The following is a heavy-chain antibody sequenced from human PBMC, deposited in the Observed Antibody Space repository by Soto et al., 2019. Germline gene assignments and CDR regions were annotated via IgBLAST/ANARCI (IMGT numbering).Heavy chain of an antibody. D-gene: IGHD3-16*02. CDR1: GFTFSSYG. Sequence: QVQLVESGGGVVQPGRSLRLSCAASGFTFSSYGMHWVRQAPGKGLEWVAVIWYDGSNKYYADSVKGRFTISRDNSKNTLYLQMNSLRAEDTAVYYCARDTGIMITFGGVIVAPDYWGQGTLVTVSS. J-gene: IGHJ4*02. CDR3: ARDTGIMITFGGVIVAPDY. CDR2: IWYDGSNK. V-gene: IGHV3-33*01.